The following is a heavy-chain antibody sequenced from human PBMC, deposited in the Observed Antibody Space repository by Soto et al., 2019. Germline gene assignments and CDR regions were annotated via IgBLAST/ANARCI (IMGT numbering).Heavy chain of an antibody. CDR2: INPNSGGT. Sequence: GASVKVSCKASGYTFTGYYMHWVRQAPGQGLEWMGWINPNSGGTNYAQKFQGWVTMTRDTSISTAYMELSRLRSDDTAVYYCARDHISVAGQVWFDPWGQGTLVTVSS. CDR1: GYTFTGYY. D-gene: IGHD6-19*01. CDR3: ARDHISVAGQVWFDP. J-gene: IGHJ5*02. V-gene: IGHV1-2*04.